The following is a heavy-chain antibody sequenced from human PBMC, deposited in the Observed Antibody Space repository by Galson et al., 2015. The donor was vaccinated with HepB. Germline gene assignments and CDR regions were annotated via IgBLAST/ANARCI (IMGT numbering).Heavy chain of an antibody. CDR3: ARGSGHVLRYFDWFAYGMDV. D-gene: IGHD3-9*01. CDR2: IGTAGDT. V-gene: IGHV3-13*01. CDR1: GFTFSSYD. J-gene: IGHJ6*02. Sequence: SLRLSCAASGFTFSSYDMHWVRQATGKGLEWVSAIGTAGDTYYPGSVKGRFTISRENAKNSLYLQMNSLRAGDTAVYYCARGSGHVLRYFDWFAYGMDVWGQGTTVTVSS.